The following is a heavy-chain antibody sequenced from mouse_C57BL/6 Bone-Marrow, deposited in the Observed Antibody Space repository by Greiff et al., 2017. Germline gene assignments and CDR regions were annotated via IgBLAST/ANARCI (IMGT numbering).Heavy chain of an antibody. J-gene: IGHJ1*03. CDR3: AREGSSSYWYFDV. CDR1: GYTFTSYW. V-gene: IGHV1-69*01. D-gene: IGHD1-1*01. Sequence: QVQLKQPGAELVMPGASVKLSCKASGYTFTSYWMHWVKQRPGQGLEWIGEIDPSDSYTNYNQKFKGKSTLTVDKSSSTAYMQLSSLTSEDSAVYDCAREGSSSYWYFDVWGTGTTVTVSS. CDR2: IDPSDSYT.